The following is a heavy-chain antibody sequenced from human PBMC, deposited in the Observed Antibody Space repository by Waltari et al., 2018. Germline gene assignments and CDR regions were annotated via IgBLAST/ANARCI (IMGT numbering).Heavy chain of an antibody. V-gene: IGHV3-53*04. Sequence: EVQLVESGGGLVQPGGSLRLSCAASGFTVSSNYMSWVRQAPGKGLGWVLVIYSGGSTYYAASVKGRFTISRHNSKNTLDLQMNSLRAEDTAVYYCARDTHCSSTSCFNWYFDLWGRGTLVTVSS. J-gene: IGHJ2*01. D-gene: IGHD2-2*01. CDR3: ARDTHCSSTSCFNWYFDL. CDR1: GFTVSSNY. CDR2: IYSGGST.